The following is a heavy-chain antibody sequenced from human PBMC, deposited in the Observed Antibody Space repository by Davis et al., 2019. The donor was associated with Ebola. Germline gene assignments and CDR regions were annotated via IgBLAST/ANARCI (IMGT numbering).Heavy chain of an antibody. CDR3: AREGKYRDESRTFDY. V-gene: IGHV3-9*01. D-gene: IGHD2-2*01. CDR2: ITWNSGTM. CDR1: GFSFDEYA. J-gene: IGHJ4*02. Sequence: GGSLRLFCAASGFSFDEYAMHWVRQAPGKGLEWVSGITWNSGTMAYADSVKGRFTISRDNAKNAVYLQMNSLRAEDTAVYYCAREGKYRDESRTFDYWGQGTLVTVSS.